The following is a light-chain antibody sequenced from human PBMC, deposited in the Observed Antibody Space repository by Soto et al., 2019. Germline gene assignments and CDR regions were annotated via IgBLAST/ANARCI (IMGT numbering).Light chain of an antibody. J-gene: IGLJ3*02. V-gene: IGLV7-43*01. CDR1: TGAVTGGYF. CDR3: LLYFRAAGWV. Sequence: QTVVTQEPSLTVSPGGTVTLTCASSTGAVTGGYFPNWFQQRPGQAPRALIYSTTYKYSWTPARFSGSILGGKAALTLSGVQPEDEADYYCLLYFRAAGWVFGGGTKVTVL. CDR2: STT.